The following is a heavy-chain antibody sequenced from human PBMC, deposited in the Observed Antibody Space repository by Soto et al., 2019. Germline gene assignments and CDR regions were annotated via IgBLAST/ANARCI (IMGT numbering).Heavy chain of an antibody. Sequence: LSLTCAIYGGSFSRYYWNWIRQPPGEGLEWIGEINHSGSTNYNPSLKSRVTISVDTSRNQFSLKLSSVTAADTAVYYCARGLSITNTFYYYAMDVWGQGTTVTVSS. J-gene: IGHJ6*02. V-gene: IGHV4-34*01. CDR2: INHSGST. CDR3: ARGLSITNTFYYYAMDV. CDR1: GGSFSRYY. D-gene: IGHD2-8*01.